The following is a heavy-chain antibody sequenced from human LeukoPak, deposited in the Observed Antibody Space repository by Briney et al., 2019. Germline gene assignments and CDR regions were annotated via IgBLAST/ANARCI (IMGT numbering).Heavy chain of an antibody. J-gene: IGHJ4*02. D-gene: IGHD5-12*01. CDR2: ISYDGSNK. CDR3: ARDGYEGEGWGYYFDY. V-gene: IGHV3-30*03. Sequence: GRSLRLSCAASGFTSSSYGMHWVRQAPGKGLEWVAVISYDGSNKYYADSVKGRFTISRDNSKNTLYLQMNSLRAEDTAVYYCARDGYEGEGWGYYFDYWGQGTLVTVSS. CDR1: GFTSSSYG.